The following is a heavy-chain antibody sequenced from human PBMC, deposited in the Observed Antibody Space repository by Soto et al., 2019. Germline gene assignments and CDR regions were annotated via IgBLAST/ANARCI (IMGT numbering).Heavy chain of an antibody. CDR3: ARAIRGYCISTSCPNWFDP. CDR1: GGSISSYY. D-gene: IGHD2-2*01. V-gene: IGHV4-59*01. Sequence: PSETLSLTCTVSGGSISSYYWSWIRQPPGKGLEWIGYIYYSGSTNYNPYLKSRVTISVDTSKNQFSLKLSSVTAADTAVYYCARAIRGYCISTSCPNWFDPWGQGTLVTVSS. J-gene: IGHJ5*01. CDR2: IYYSGST.